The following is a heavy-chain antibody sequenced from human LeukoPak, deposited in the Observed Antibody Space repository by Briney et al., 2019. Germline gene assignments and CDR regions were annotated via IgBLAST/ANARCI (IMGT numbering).Heavy chain of an antibody. CDR3: AKVSTGYFFQYYFDY. D-gene: IGHD3-9*01. CDR2: ISGSGGST. CDR1: RFTFSSYA. J-gene: IGHJ4*02. Sequence: GGSLRLSCAASRFTFSSYAMSWVRQAPGKGLEWVSAISGSGGSTYYADSVKGRFTISRDNSKNTLYLQMNSLRAEDTAVYYCAKVSTGYFFQYYFDYWGQGTLVTVSS. V-gene: IGHV3-23*01.